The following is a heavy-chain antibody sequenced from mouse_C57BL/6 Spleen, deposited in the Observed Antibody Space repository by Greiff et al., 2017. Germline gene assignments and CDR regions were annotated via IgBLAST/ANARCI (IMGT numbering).Heavy chain of an antibody. CDR3: ARSKGYYGSYGWYFDV. D-gene: IGHD2-1*01. J-gene: IGHJ1*03. CDR1: GYTFTSYW. Sequence: VQLQQPGTELVKPGASVKLSCKASGYTFTSYWMHWVKQRPGQGLEWIGNINPSNGGTNYNEKFKSKATLTVDKSSSTAYMQLSSLTSEDSAVYYCARSKGYYGSYGWYFDVWGTGTTVTVSS. V-gene: IGHV1-53*01. CDR2: INPSNGGT.